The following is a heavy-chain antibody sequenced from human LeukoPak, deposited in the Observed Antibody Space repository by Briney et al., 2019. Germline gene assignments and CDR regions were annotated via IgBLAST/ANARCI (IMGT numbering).Heavy chain of an antibody. V-gene: IGHV3-9*01. J-gene: IGHJ4*02. Sequence: GGSLRLSCAASGFTFDDYAMHWVRQAPGKGLEWVSGISWNSGSIGYADSVKGRFTISRDNAKNTLYLQMNSLRAEDTAVYYCAREPLYYDFWSGYLGYWGQGTLVTVSS. CDR3: AREPLYYDFWSGYLGY. D-gene: IGHD3-3*01. CDR1: GFTFDDYA. CDR2: ISWNSGSI.